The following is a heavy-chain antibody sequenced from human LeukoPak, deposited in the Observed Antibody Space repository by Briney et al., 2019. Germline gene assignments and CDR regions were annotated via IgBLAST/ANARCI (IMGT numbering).Heavy chain of an antibody. V-gene: IGHV1-69*04. CDR2: ISPVLNIA. CDR1: GGTFSTHA. D-gene: IGHD1-7*01. J-gene: IGHJ3*01. Sequence: GASVKVSCKASGGTFSTHAISWVRQAPGQGLEWMGRISPVLNIANYAQKFQGRLTIPADRFTNTAYMDLSRLRSEDTANYFCTREGSTTLGAFDLWGQGTMVTVSS. CDR3: TREGSTTLGAFDL.